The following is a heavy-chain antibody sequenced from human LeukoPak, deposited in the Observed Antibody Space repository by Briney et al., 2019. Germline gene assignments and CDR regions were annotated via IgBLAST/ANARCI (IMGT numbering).Heavy chain of an antibody. V-gene: IGHV3-7*03. CDR1: GFAVSNYW. CDR3: ARDLMGIAYRGAFYY. J-gene: IGHJ4*02. D-gene: IGHD6-13*01. Sequence: TGGSLRLSCAASGFAVSNYWMSWVRQAPGKGLECVANIKEDGSEKYYVDSVKGRFTISRDNAKNSLYLQMNSLRAEDTAVYYCARDLMGIAYRGAFYYWGQGTLVTVSS. CDR2: IKEDGSEK.